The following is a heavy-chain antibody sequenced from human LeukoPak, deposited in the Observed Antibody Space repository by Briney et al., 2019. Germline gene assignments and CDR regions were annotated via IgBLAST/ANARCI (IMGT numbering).Heavy chain of an antibody. J-gene: IGHJ4*02. Sequence: PGGSLRLSCAASGFTVSLYSMNWVRQAPGKGLEWVSYFGDDIYYADSVEGRFTISRDNAKNSLYLQMNSLRAEDTAVYYCARDSGWSFDYWGQGTLVTVSS. CDR3: ARDSGWSFDY. CDR1: GFTVSLYS. D-gene: IGHD2-15*01. V-gene: IGHV3-48*01. CDR2: FGDDI.